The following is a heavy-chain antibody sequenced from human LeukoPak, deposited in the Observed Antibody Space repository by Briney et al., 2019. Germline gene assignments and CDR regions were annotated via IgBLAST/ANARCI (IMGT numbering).Heavy chain of an antibody. J-gene: IGHJ4*02. CDR2: IDYSGGST. D-gene: IGHD2-15*01. V-gene: IGHV3-23*01. CDR1: GFTLSSYE. CDR3: ARAPVTSCRGAFCYPFDI. Sequence: PGGSLRLSCTASGFTLSSYEMSWIRQAPGKGLEWVSSIDYSGGSTHYADSVMGRFTISRDNSKNTLYLQLNSLSADDTAVYYCARAPVTSCRGAFCYPFDIWGQGTLVTVSS.